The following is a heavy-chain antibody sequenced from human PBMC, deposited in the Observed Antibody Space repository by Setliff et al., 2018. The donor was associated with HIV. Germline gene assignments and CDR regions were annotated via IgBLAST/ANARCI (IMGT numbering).Heavy chain of an antibody. V-gene: IGHV3-74*01. CDR3: ARHSDWYGNDALVI. CDR2: INSDGSSI. D-gene: IGHD6-19*01. J-gene: IGHJ3*02. CDR1: GFIFSNYW. Sequence: PGGSLRLSCAASGFIFSNYWMHWVRQAPGKGLVWVSRINSDGSSISYADSVKGRFTISRDNAKNTLYLQMNSLRGEDTAVYYCARHSDWYGNDALVIWGQGTRVTVSS.